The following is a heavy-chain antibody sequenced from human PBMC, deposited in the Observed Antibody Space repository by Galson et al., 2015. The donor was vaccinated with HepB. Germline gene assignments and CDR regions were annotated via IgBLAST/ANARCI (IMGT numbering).Heavy chain of an antibody. CDR3: ARRPRSTVTVDY. D-gene: IGHD4-17*01. V-gene: IGHV4-39*01. J-gene: IGHJ4*02. CDR2: IYYSGST. Sequence: ETLSLTCTVSGGSTSGYYWSWVRQPPGKGLEWIGSIYYSGSTYYNPSLKSRAIVSIDTSKNQFSLKLTSVTAADTAVYYCARRPRSTVTVDYWGQGTLVTVSS. CDR1: GGSTSGYY.